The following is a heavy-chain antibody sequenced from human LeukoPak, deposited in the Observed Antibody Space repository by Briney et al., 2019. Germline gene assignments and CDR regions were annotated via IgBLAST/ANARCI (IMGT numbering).Heavy chain of an antibody. D-gene: IGHD2-2*01. Sequence: PGGSLRLSCAASGFTFSSYAMSWVRQAPGKGLEWVSAISGSGGSTYYAGSVKGRFTISRDNSKNTLYMQMNRLRAEDTAVYYCAKDLSRVPAATTYDAFDIWGQGTMVTVSS. J-gene: IGHJ3*02. CDR2: ISGSGGST. CDR3: AKDLSRVPAATTYDAFDI. V-gene: IGHV3-23*01. CDR1: GFTFSSYA.